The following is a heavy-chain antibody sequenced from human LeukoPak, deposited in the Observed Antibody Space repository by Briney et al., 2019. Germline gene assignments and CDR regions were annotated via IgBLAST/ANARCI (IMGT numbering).Heavy chain of an antibody. J-gene: IGHJ4*02. Sequence: GGSLRLSCAASGVTFRSDCMHWVRQAPGKGLLWVARINTDQSAATYADFAKGRFTISRDNAKNRVYLELNSLRVDDTAVYYCARELAGPTDYWGQGTLVIVSS. V-gene: IGHV3-74*01. CDR3: ARELAGPTDY. CDR1: GVTFRSDC. CDR2: INTDQSAA.